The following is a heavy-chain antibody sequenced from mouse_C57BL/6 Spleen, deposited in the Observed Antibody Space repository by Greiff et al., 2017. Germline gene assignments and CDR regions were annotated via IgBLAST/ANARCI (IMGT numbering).Heavy chain of an antibody. CDR2: FHPYNDDT. D-gene: IGHD1-1*01. Sequence: VQRVESGAELVKPGASVKMSCKASGYTFTTYPIEWMKQNHGKSLEWIGNFHPYNDDTKYNEKFKGKATLTVEKSSSTVYLELSRLTSDDSAVYYCARRRHYYYGSSYWYFDVWGTGTTVTVSS. CDR3: ARRRHYYYGSSYWYFDV. V-gene: IGHV1-47*01. J-gene: IGHJ1*03. CDR1: GYTFTTYP.